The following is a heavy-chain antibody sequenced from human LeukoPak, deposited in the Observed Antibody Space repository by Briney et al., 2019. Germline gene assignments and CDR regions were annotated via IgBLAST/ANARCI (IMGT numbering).Heavy chain of an antibody. CDR1: GFTFSSYE. Sequence: GGSLRLSCAASGFTFSSYEMTWVRQAPGKGLDWVSHISASGATTYYADSVKGRFTISRDNSKNTLSLQMNSLGADDTAVYYCAKDPHSSGWYFDYWGQGALVTVSS. CDR2: ISASGATT. CDR3: AKDPHSSGWYFDY. J-gene: IGHJ4*02. V-gene: IGHV3-23*01. D-gene: IGHD6-19*01.